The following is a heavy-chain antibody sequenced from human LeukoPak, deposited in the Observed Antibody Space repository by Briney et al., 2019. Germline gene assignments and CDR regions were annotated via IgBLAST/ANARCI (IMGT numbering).Heavy chain of an antibody. V-gene: IGHV4-59*11. J-gene: IGHJ5*02. CDR2: IYYSGST. Sequence: SETLSLTCTVSGVSISSHYWSWIRQPPGKGLEWVGYIYYSGSTNYNPSLKSLVTILVDTSKNQFSVKLSSVTGADTAVYYCARGGYSSSWFTPLFGLYWFDPWGQGTLVTVSS. CDR3: ARGGYSSSWFTPLFGLYWFDP. CDR1: GVSISSHY. D-gene: IGHD6-13*01.